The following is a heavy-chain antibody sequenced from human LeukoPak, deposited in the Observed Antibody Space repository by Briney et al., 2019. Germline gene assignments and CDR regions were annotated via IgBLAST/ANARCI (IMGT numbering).Heavy chain of an antibody. CDR1: GFTFSSYD. Sequence: GGSLRLSCAASGFTFSSYDMHWVRQATGKGLEWVSAIGTAGDTYYPGSVKGRFTISRENAKNSLYLQMNSLRAGDTAVYYCARAPMVRGVIRPTDRHYHYGMDVWGQGTTVTVSS. CDR2: IGTAGDT. V-gene: IGHV3-13*01. D-gene: IGHD3-10*01. CDR3: ARAPMVRGVIRPTDRHYHYGMDV. J-gene: IGHJ6*02.